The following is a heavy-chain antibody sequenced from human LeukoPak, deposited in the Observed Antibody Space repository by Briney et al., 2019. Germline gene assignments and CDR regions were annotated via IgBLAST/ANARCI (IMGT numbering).Heavy chain of an antibody. Sequence: GGSLRLSCAASGFTFSTYNMNWVRQAPGKGLEWVSSITSSSSYIYYADSVKGRFTISRDNAKNSLYLQMNSLRAEDTAVYYCAAGYCTNGVCYLDAFDIWGQGTMVTVSS. CDR1: GFTFSTYN. CDR3: AAGYCTNGVCYLDAFDI. D-gene: IGHD2-8*01. J-gene: IGHJ3*02. V-gene: IGHV3-21*01. CDR2: ITSSSSYI.